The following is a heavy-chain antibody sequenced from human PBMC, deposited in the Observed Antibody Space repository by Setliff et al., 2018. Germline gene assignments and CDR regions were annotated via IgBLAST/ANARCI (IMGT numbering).Heavy chain of an antibody. V-gene: IGHV4-34*01. Sequence: SETLSLTCAVYGGSFSGYYWSWIRQPPGKGLEWIGEINHSGSTNYNPSLKSRVTISVDTSKNQFSLKLSSVTAADTAVYYCARSQSFNFWSGYFWFDPWGQGTLVTVSS. D-gene: IGHD3-3*01. CDR1: GGSFSGYY. J-gene: IGHJ5*02. CDR3: ARSQSFNFWSGYFWFDP. CDR2: INHSGST.